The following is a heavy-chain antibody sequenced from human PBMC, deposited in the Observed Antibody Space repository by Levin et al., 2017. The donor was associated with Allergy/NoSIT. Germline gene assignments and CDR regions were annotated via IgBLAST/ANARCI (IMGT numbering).Heavy chain of an antibody. CDR3: ARREGITLIIPMAFDI. Sequence: SETLSLTCTVSGGSISSSNYYWGWIRQPPGKGLEWIGSIYYSGSTYYNSSLKSRVTISVDTSKNQFSLKLSSVTAADTAVYYCARREGITLIIPMAFDIWGQGTMVTVSS. J-gene: IGHJ3*02. D-gene: IGHD3-22*01. CDR2: IYYSGST. V-gene: IGHV4-39*01. CDR1: GGSISSSNYY.